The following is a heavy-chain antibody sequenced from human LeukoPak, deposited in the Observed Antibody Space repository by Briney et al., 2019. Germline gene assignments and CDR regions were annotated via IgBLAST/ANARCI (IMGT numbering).Heavy chain of an antibody. J-gene: IGHJ6*03. Sequence: GASVKVSCKVSGYTLTELSMHWVRQTPGKGLEWMGGFDPEDGETIYAQKFQGRVTMTEDTSTDTAYMELSSLRSEDTAVYYCATIARWFGEGYYYYYMDVWGKGTTVTISS. CDR1: GYTLTELS. V-gene: IGHV1-24*01. CDR3: ATIARWFGEGYYYYYMDV. D-gene: IGHD3-10*01. CDR2: FDPEDGET.